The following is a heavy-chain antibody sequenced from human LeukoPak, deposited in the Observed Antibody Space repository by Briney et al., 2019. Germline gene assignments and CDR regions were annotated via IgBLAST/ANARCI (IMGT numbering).Heavy chain of an antibody. CDR3: ARGTVTTRGYFDY. D-gene: IGHD4-11*01. CDR2: IKEDGSEK. Sequence: GGSLRLSCAASGFTFSSYWMSWVRKAPGKGREGVANIKEDGSEKYYVDSVKGRFTISRDNAKNSLYLQMNSLRAEDTAVYYCARGTVTTRGYFDYWGQGTLVTVSS. V-gene: IGHV3-7*01. J-gene: IGHJ4*02. CDR1: GFTFSSYW.